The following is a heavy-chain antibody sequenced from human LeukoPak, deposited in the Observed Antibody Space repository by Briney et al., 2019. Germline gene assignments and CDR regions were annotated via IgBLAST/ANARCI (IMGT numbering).Heavy chain of an antibody. Sequence: GGSLRLSCAASGFTFSNYNMNWVRPAPGKGLEWVSCISSGSSYIHYADSVKGRFTISRDNAKNSLYLQMNSLRAEDTAVYYCARDQYYYYGMDVWGQGTTVTVSS. J-gene: IGHJ6*02. V-gene: IGHV3-21*06. CDR3: ARDQYYYYGMDV. CDR1: GFTFSNYN. CDR2: ISSGSSYI.